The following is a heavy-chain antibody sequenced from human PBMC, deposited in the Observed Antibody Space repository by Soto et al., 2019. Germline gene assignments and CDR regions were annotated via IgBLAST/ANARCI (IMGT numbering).Heavy chain of an antibody. V-gene: IGHV1-18*01. CDR1: GYSFTRYY. CDR2: ISAYNGNT. Sequence: ASVKVSCKASGYSFTRYYINWVRQAPGQGLEWMGWISAYNGNTHYEEKLQGRVTLTTDTSTSTAYMELRSLRSDDTAVYFCARGGQWDFLSDYWGQGTLVTVAS. CDR3: ARGGQWDFLSDY. J-gene: IGHJ4*02. D-gene: IGHD1-26*01.